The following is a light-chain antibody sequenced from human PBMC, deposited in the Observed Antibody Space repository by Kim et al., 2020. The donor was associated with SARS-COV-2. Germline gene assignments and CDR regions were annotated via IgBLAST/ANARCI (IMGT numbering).Light chain of an antibody. CDR1: KLGDKY. CDR2: QDK. Sequence: SYELTQPPSVSVSPGQTASITCSGDKLGDKYVCWYQQKSGQSPLLVMYQDKKRPSGIPERFSGSNSGNTATLTISGTRALDDADYYCQAWENNNLVFGGGTKLTVL. V-gene: IGLV3-1*01. J-gene: IGLJ2*01. CDR3: QAWENNNLV.